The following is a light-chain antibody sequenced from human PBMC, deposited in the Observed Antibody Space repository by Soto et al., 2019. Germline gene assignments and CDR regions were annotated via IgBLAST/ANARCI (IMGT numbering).Light chain of an antibody. CDR2: AAS. CDR1: QGISSW. CDR3: QQANSFPIT. J-gene: IGKJ5*01. Sequence: DIQMTQSPSSVSASVGDRVTVTCRAGQGISSWLAWYQKKPGKAPKLLIYAASSLQSGVPSRFSGSGSGTDFTLTISSLQPEDCAIYFCQQANSFPITFGQGTRLEIK. V-gene: IGKV1-12*01.